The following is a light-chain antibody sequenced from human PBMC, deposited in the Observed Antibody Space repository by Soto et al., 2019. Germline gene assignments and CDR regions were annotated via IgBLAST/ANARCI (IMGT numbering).Light chain of an antibody. J-gene: IGLJ1*01. CDR2: DVS. Sequence: QSVLTQPASVSGSPGQSITISRTGTSNDVGGYNYVSWYQHHPGKAPKLMIFDVSNRPSGVSNRFSGSKSGNTASLTISGLQPEDEADYYCSSYTTSNTRQIVFGTGTKVTVL. CDR1: SNDVGGYNY. V-gene: IGLV2-14*03. CDR3: SSYTTSNTRQIV.